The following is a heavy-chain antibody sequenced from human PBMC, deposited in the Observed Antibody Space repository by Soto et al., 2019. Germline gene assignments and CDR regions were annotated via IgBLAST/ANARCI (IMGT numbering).Heavy chain of an antibody. Sequence: QVQLQESGPGLVKPSQTLSLTCTVSGGSINSGGYYWSWIRQLPGKGLEWIGYIYYSGSTYYNPSLKSRVTISVDTSKNQFSLKLSSVTAADTAVYYCARGERGSYNFYYYAMDVWGQGTTVTVSS. V-gene: IGHV4-31*03. CDR1: GGSINSGGYY. CDR3: ARGERGSYNFYYYAMDV. J-gene: IGHJ6*02. CDR2: IYYSGST. D-gene: IGHD1-26*01.